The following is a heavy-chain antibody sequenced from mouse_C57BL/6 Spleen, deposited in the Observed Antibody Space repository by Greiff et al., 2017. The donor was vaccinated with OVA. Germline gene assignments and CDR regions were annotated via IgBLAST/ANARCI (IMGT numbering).Heavy chain of an antibody. CDR3: ARKLKEFFDY. CDR1: GYAFSSYW. V-gene: IGHV1-80*01. Sequence: VQLQQSGAELVKPGASVKISCKASGYAFSSYWMNWVKQRPGKGLEWIGQIYPGDGDPNYNGKFKGTATLTADKSSSTAYMQLSSLTSADAAVYVCARKLKEFFDYWGQGTTLTVSS. CDR2: IYPGDGDP. J-gene: IGHJ2*01.